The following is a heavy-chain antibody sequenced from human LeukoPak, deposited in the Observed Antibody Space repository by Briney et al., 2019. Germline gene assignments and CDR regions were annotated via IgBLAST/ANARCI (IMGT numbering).Heavy chain of an antibody. CDR1: GFTFSTYA. CDR3: AKAASGNWNDVSDY. D-gene: IGHD1-1*01. V-gene: IGHV3-23*01. Sequence: GGSLRLSCAASGFTFSTYAMSWVRQAPGKGLEWVSAIGGRGVSTSYADSVRGRFTISRDNSKNTLYLQVNSLRAEDTAVYYCAKAASGNWNDVSDYWGQGTLVTVSS. J-gene: IGHJ4*02. CDR2: IGGRGVST.